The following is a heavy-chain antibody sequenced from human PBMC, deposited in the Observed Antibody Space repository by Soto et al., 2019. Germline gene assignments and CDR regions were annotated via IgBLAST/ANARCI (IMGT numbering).Heavy chain of an antibody. J-gene: IGHJ4*02. D-gene: IGHD1-26*01. CDR2: IYWDDTK. CDR3: AHAYGGRSLY. CDR1: GFSLTTDRVG. V-gene: IGHV2-5*02. Sequence: QITLKESGPTLVKPTQTLTLTCTFSGFSLTTDRVGVGWIRQPPGEALEWLAVIYWDDTKTYRPSLESRLTITQDPSKNPVALTMTNMDSVDTATYYCAHAYGGRSLYWGQGTLVTVSS.